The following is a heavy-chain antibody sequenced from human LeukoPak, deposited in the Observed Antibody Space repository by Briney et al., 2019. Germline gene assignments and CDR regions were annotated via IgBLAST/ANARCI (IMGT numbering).Heavy chain of an antibody. CDR3: ARHDYGDYILDY. D-gene: IGHD4-17*01. Sequence: ASVKVSCKASGYTFTSYDINWVRQATGQGLEWMGWMNPNSGNTGYAQKFQGRVTMTRNTSISTAYMELSSLRSEDTAVYYCARHDYGDYILDYWGQGTLVTVSS. CDR1: GYTFTSYD. V-gene: IGHV1-8*01. CDR2: MNPNSGNT. J-gene: IGHJ4*02.